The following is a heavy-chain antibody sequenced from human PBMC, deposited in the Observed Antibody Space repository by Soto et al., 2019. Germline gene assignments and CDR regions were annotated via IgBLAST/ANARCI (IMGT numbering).Heavy chain of an antibody. Sequence: SETLSLTCAVSGGSISSSYWWSWVRQPPGKGLEWIGEIYHSGSANYNPSLKSRVTISVDTSKNQFSLKLSSVTAADTAVYYCARAFDDSGAQFDYWGQGTLVTVSS. CDR3: ARAFDDSGAQFDY. CDR2: IYHSGSA. J-gene: IGHJ4*02. CDR1: GGSISSSYW. D-gene: IGHD4-17*01. V-gene: IGHV4-4*02.